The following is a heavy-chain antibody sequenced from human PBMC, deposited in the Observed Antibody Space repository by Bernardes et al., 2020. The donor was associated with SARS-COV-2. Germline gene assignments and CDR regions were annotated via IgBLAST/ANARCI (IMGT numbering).Heavy chain of an antibody. CDR2: IVPIANIV. J-gene: IGHJ4*02. Sequence: SVKVSCKASVGTFHFHVISWVRPPPGRGLDWMGSIVPIANIVNYAQKFQGRITITADQSTSTVYMELSSLRSEDTAVYFCARDQEYSGDSSYFDDWGQGTLVTVSS. D-gene: IGHD5-12*01. V-gene: IGHV1-69*04. CDR3: ARDQEYSGDSSYFDD. CDR1: VGTFHFHV.